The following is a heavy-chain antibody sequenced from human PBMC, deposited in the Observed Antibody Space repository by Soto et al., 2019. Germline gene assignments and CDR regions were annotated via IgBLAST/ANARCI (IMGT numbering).Heavy chain of an antibody. V-gene: IGHV3-21*01. CDR3: AREGINNYNEYYFDS. Sequence: EVQLVESGGGLVKPGGSLRLSCAASGFTFSSYSMNWVRQAPGKGLVWVTSISGSGNYTHYSDFLRGRFTISRDNAKTSLYLQMNSLRADDTAVYYCAREGINNYNEYYFDSWGQGTVVTVSS. CDR2: ISGSGNYT. CDR1: GFTFSSYS. J-gene: IGHJ4*02. D-gene: IGHD4-4*01.